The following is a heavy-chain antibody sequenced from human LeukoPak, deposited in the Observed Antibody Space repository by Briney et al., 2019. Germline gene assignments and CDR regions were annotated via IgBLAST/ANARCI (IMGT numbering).Heavy chain of an antibody. CDR1: GYTFISYG. Sequence: ASVKVSCKASGYTFISYGISWVRQAPGQGLGWMGWISGYNGDTHYAQKLQGRVTMTTDTSTSTAYMELRSLRSDDTAVYYCARGQGLRLWDYWGQGTLVTVSS. V-gene: IGHV1-18*01. CDR3: ARGQGLRLWDY. CDR2: ISGYNGDT. J-gene: IGHJ4*02. D-gene: IGHD5-12*01.